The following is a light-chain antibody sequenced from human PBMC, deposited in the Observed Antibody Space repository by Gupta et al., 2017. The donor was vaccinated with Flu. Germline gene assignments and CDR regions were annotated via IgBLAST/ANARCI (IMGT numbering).Light chain of an antibody. Sequence: VSARVTITCRASQSISIWLAWYQQKPGKVPKLLVYQASSLESRVPSRFSGTGSGSEFTLTISSLQHDDVSAYYCQRYDSLWTFGQGTRVEIK. V-gene: IGKV1-5*03. CDR3: QRYDSLWT. CDR1: QSISIW. CDR2: QAS. J-gene: IGKJ1*01.